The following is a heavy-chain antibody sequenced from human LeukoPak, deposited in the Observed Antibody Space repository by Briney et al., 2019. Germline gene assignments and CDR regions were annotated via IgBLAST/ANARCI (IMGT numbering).Heavy chain of an antibody. V-gene: IGHV4-34*01. D-gene: IGHD6-13*01. CDR2: INHSGST. CDR1: GGSFSGYY. CDR3: ATSIIAAAGLYYFDY. Sequence: SETLSLTCAVYGGSFSGYYWSWIRQPPGKGLEWIGEINHSGSTNYNPSLKSRVTISVDTSKNQFSLKLSSVTAADTAVYYCATSIIAAAGLYYFDYWGQGTLVTVSS. J-gene: IGHJ4*02.